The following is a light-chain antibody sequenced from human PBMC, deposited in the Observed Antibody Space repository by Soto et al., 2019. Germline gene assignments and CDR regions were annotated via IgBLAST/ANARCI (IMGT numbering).Light chain of an antibody. CDR1: QGFGSP. CDR3: QKYNDALGT. V-gene: IGKV1-27*01. J-gene: IGKJ1*01. Sequence: IQVTQSPSSLSASVGDRVTISCRTSQGFGSPLAWYQQTPGNLPDLLIYAASTLHSGVPSRFSGSGSGTDFTLTISSLQPEDVATYYCQKYNDALGTFGQGTKVDIK. CDR2: AAS.